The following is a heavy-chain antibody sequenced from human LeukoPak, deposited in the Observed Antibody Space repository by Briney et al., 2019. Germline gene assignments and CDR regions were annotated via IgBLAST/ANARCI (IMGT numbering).Heavy chain of an antibody. CDR1: GFPFSSYG. CDR2: IRYDGSNE. J-gene: IGHJ4*02. Sequence: PGGSLRLSCVASGFPFSSYGLHWVRQAPGRGLEWVAFIRYDGSNEYYIDSVKGRFTISRDNSKNTMYLQVNSLRPEDTAVYYCARDGGLYSVVRGADYNCFDYWGQGTLVAVSS. CDR3: ARDGGLYSVVRGADYNCFDY. V-gene: IGHV3-30*02. D-gene: IGHD3-10*01.